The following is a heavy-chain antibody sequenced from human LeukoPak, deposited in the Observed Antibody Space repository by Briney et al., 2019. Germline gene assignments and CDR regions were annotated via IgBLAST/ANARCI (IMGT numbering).Heavy chain of an antibody. V-gene: IGHV1-69*06. J-gene: IGHJ4*02. CDR2: IIPIFGTA. CDR1: GGTFSSYA. D-gene: IGHD3-22*01. CDR3: ASNSHNYYDSSGHIDY. Sequence: GASVKVSCKASGGTFSSYAISWVRQAPGQGLEWMGGIIPIFGTANYAQKFQGRVTITADKSTSTAYMELSSLRSEDTAVYYCASNSHNYYDSSGHIDYWGQGTLVTVSS.